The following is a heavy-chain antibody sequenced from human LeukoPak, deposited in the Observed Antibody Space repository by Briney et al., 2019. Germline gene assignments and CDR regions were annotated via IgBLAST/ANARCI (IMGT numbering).Heavy chain of an antibody. CDR1: GGTFSSYA. CDR3: ARDRVCSSTSCYGYHYYGMDV. D-gene: IGHD2-2*01. Sequence: GASVKVSCKASGGTFSSYAISWVRQAPGQGLEWMGGIIPIFGTANYAQKFQGRVTITADESTSTAYMELSSLRSEDTAVYYCARDRVCSSTSCYGYHYYGMDVWGQGTTVTVSS. V-gene: IGHV1-69*13. CDR2: IIPIFGTA. J-gene: IGHJ6*02.